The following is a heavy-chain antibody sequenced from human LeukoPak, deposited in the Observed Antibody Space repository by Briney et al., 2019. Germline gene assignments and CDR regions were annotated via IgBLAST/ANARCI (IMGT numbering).Heavy chain of an antibody. Sequence: GGSLRLSCAASGFTFSSCAMSWARQAPGKGLEWVSAISGSGGSTYYADSVKGRFTISRDNSKNTLYLQMNSLRAEDTAVYYCASGGIAVALIDYWGQGTLVTVSS. CDR2: ISGSGGST. CDR3: ASGGIAVALIDY. V-gene: IGHV3-23*01. D-gene: IGHD6-19*01. J-gene: IGHJ4*02. CDR1: GFTFSSCA.